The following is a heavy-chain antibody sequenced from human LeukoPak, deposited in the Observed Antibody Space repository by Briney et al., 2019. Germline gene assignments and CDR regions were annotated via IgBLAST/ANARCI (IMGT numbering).Heavy chain of an antibody. J-gene: IGHJ6*03. CDR2: INSDGSST. CDR3: ARAIAARRYYYYYYMDV. D-gene: IGHD6-6*01. Sequence: GGSLRLSCAASGFTFSSYWMHWVRQAPGKGLVWVSRINSDGSSTSYADSVKGRFTISRDNAKNTLYLQMNSLRAEDTAVYYCARAIAARRYYYYYYMDVWGRGTTVTVSS. CDR1: GFTFSSYW. V-gene: IGHV3-74*01.